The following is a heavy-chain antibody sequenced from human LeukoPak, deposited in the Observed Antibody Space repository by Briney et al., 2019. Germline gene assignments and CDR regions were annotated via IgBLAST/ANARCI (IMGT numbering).Heavy chain of an antibody. J-gene: IGHJ4*02. CDR3: ARDLFGCSGGSCYTYFDY. CDR2: INPNSGGT. D-gene: IGHD2-15*01. CDR1: GYTFTGYY. Sequence: GASVKVSCKASGYTFTGYYMHWVRQAPGQGLEWMGWINPNSGGTNYAQKFQGRVTMTRDTSISTAYVELSRLRSDDTAVYYCARDLFGCSGGSCYTYFDYWGQGTLVTVSS. V-gene: IGHV1-2*02.